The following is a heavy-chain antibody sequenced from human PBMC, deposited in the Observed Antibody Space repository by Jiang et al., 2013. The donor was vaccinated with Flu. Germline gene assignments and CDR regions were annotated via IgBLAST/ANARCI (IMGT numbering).Heavy chain of an antibody. CDR3: ARGHSYYYDSSGYLRDDAFDI. CDR1: GYTFTGYY. D-gene: IGHD3-22*01. J-gene: IGHJ3*02. CDR2: INPNSGGT. V-gene: IGHV1-2*04. Sequence: GASVKVSCKASGYTFTGYYMHWVRQAPGQGLEWMGWINPNSGGTNYAQKFQGWVTMTRDTSISTAYMELSRLRSDDTAVYYCARGHSYYYDSSGYLRDDAFDIWGQGTMVTVSS.